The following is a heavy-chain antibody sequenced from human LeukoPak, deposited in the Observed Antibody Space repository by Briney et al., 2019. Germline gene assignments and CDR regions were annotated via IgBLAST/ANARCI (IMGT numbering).Heavy chain of an antibody. D-gene: IGHD2-15*01. CDR3: ASATLRCSGGSCYEMDV. V-gene: IGHV1-69*06. CDR1: GGAFSSYV. J-gene: IGHJ6*04. CDR2: IIPIFGTA. Sequence: SVKVSCKASGGAFSSYVISWVRQAPGQGLEWMGGIIPIFGTADYAQKFQGRLTITADKSTSTAYMELSSLRSEDTAIYYCASATLRCSGGSCYEMDVWGKGTTVTVSS.